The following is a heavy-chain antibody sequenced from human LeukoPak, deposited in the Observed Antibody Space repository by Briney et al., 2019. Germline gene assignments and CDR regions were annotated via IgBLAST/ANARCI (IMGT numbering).Heavy chain of an antibody. CDR3: ARDVPRGTGYMDV. V-gene: IGHV4-59*01. CDR2: IYHSGST. J-gene: IGHJ6*03. CDR1: GGSIKNYY. Sequence: PSETLSLTCTVSGGSIKNYYWTWIRQPPGKRLEWIGYIYHSGSTSSNPSLKSRVTISVDTPKNQFSLRLKYVTAADTAVYYCARDVPRGTGYMDVWGKGTTVTVS. D-gene: IGHD3-10*01.